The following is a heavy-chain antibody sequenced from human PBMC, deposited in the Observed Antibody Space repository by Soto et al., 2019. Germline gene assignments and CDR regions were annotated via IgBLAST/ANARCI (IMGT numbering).Heavy chain of an antibody. D-gene: IGHD4-17*01. Sequence: QVHLMQSGTEVKKPGSSVKVSCKASGGTFSSCPISWVRQAPGQGLEWMGRIIPILGLPNYGQKFQGRVTSSADISTSTAYLELSNLRSQDTAVYYCARDGDYFSLQCWGQGTMVAVSS. V-gene: IGHV1-69*04. J-gene: IGHJ3*01. CDR3: ARDGDYFSLQC. CDR2: IIPILGLP. CDR1: GGTFSSCP.